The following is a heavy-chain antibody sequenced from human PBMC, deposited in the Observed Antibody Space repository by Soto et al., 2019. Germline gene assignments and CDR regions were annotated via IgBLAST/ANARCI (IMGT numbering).Heavy chain of an antibody. Sequence: GDSVKVSCKASGYTFTSYGISWVRQAPGEGLEWMGWITTDNSNTNYAQKFQGRVTMTTDTSTRTAYMELRILTSDDTAVYYCARTRGYSYGYADDWGQRTLVTVSS. J-gene: IGHJ4*02. CDR1: GYTFTSYG. CDR3: ARTRGYSYGYADD. D-gene: IGHD5-18*01. CDR2: ITTDNSNT. V-gene: IGHV1-18*01.